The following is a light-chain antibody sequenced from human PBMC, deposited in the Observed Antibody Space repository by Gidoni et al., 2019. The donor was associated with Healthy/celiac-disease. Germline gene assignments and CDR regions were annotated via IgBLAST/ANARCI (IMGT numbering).Light chain of an antibody. J-gene: IGKJ2*01. CDR3: QQYNSYPYP. CDR2: KAS. Sequence: DIQMTQSPSTLSASVGDRVTITCRASQSISSWLAWYQQKPGKAPKLLIYKASSLESGVPSRFSGSGSGTEFTLTISSLQPDDFATYYCQQYNSYPYPFGQGTKLEIK. V-gene: IGKV1-5*03. CDR1: QSISSW.